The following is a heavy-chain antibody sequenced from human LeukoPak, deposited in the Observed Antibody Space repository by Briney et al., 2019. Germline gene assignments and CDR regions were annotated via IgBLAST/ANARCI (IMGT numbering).Heavy chain of an antibody. CDR1: GFTVSNYA. CDR3: SKEKPRPFDFDY. J-gene: IGHJ4*02. V-gene: IGHV3-23*01. D-gene: IGHD1-14*01. CDR2: VGDSSRDT. Sequence: GGSLRLSCAASGFTVSNYAMRWVRQAPGKGLEWVASVGDSSRDTYYADSVKGRFTISRDNSKNTLFLQMDTLLSEDTALYYCSKEKPRPFDFDYWGQGNLVTVSS.